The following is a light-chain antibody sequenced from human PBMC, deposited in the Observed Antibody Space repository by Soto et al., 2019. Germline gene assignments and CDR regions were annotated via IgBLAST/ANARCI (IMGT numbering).Light chain of an antibody. CDR3: QKYNSY. CDR2: DAS. J-gene: IGKJ5*01. V-gene: IGKV1-5*01. CDR1: QSIGSW. Sequence: DFQMTQSPSTLSASVGDKVTMTCRASQSIGSWLAWYQQKPGKAPKVLIYDASSLESGVPSRFSGSGCGTEFTLTISSLQPDDFATYYCQKYNSYFGQGTRLEIK.